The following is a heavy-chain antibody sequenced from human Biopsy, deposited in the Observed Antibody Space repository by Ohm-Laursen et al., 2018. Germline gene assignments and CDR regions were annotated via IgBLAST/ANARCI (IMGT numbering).Heavy chain of an antibody. CDR1: GASVNRGGYF. J-gene: IGHJ4*02. CDR3: AAHYYDSSGYYYHK. CDR2: IFYSGST. D-gene: IGHD3-22*01. V-gene: IGHV4-31*03. Sequence: SQTLSLTCTVSGASVNRGGYFWSCIRQHPGKGPVWVGYIFYSGSTSYNPSLASRVALSVDTSEKQFSLKLNSVTAADTAIYYCAAHYYDSSGYYYHKWGQGTLVTVSS.